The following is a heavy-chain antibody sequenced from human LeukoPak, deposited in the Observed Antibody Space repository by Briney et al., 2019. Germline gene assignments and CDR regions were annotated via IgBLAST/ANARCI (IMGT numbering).Heavy chain of an antibody. CDR1: GYTFTSYD. CDR2: MNPNSGNT. D-gene: IGHD1-14*01. J-gene: IGHJ4*02. V-gene: IGHV1-8*03. Sequence: GASVKVSCKASGYTFTSYDINWVRQAPGQGLEWMGWMNPNSGNTGYAQKFQGRVTITRNTSISTAYMELSSLRSEDTAVYYCARRKGGPQKFDYWGQGTLVTVSS. CDR3: ARRKGGPQKFDY.